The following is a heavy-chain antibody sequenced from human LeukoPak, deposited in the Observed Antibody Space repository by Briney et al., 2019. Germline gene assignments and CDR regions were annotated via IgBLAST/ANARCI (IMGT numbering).Heavy chain of an antibody. Sequence: ETLSLTCDVSGGSIDSTNWWNWVRQAPGKGLEWISYIGGDGIAFYADSVKGRFTASKDDARKSMYLQMNSLRVEDTAVYYCAKDRANWAIDDWGQGTQVTVSS. CDR2: IGGDGIA. V-gene: IGHV3-48*04. CDR1: GGSIDSTNW. CDR3: AKDRANWAIDD. J-gene: IGHJ4*02. D-gene: IGHD3-16*01.